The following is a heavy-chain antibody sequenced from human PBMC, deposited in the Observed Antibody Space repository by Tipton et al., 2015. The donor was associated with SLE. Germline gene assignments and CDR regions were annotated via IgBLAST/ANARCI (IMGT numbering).Heavy chain of an antibody. CDR1: GYSISSGFH. CDR3: ARGDVD. CDR2: IYHDGSA. D-gene: IGHD5-24*01. Sequence: TLSLTCAVSGYSISSGFHWGWIRQPPGKGLEWIGTIYHDGSAYNNPSLKSRLTISVVISKNQFFLTLRSVTAADTAVYFCARGDVDWGQGTLVTVSS. J-gene: IGHJ4*02. V-gene: IGHV4-38-2*01.